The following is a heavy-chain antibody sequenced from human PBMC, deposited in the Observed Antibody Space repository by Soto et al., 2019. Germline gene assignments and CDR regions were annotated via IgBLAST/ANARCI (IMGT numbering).Heavy chain of an antibody. Sequence: SVKVSCKASGGTFSSYAISWVRQAPGQGLECMGGIIPVFGTANYAQRFQGRVTINADESTSTVYMELSSLRSEDTAVYYCARGWNDFPHWGQGTLVTVFS. CDR3: ARGWNDFPH. V-gene: IGHV1-69*13. CDR1: GGTFSSYA. CDR2: IIPVFGTA. J-gene: IGHJ1*01. D-gene: IGHD1-1*01.